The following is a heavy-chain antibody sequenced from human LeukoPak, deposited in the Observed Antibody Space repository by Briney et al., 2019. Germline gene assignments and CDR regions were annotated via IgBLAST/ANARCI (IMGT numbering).Heavy chain of an antibody. CDR2: INHSRST. CDR3: ARGVAAGY. Sequence: SETLSLTCAVYGGSFSGYYWSWIRQPPGKGLEWIGEINHSRSTNYNPSLKSRVTISVDTSKNQFSLKLSSVTAADTAVYYCARGVAAGYWGQGTLVTVSS. CDR1: GGSFSGYY. J-gene: IGHJ4*02. V-gene: IGHV4-34*01. D-gene: IGHD6-19*01.